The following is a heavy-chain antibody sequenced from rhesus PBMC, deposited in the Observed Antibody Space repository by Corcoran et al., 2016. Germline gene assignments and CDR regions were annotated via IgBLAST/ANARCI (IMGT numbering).Heavy chain of an antibody. Sequence: QVQLQESGPGLVKPSETLSLTCAVSGASISSYWWSWIRQPPGKGLEWIGENNGKSGSPYYNPSLKSRVTMSKDASKNQFSLKLSSVTAADTAVYYCARDLASSGSDYWGQGVLVTVSS. V-gene: IGHV4-80*01. CDR2: NNGKSGSP. J-gene: IGHJ4*01. CDR3: ARDLASSGSDY. D-gene: IGHD6-31*01. CDR1: GASISSYW.